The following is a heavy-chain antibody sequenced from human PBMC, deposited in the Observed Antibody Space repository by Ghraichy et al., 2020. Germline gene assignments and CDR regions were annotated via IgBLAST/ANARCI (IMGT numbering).Heavy chain of an antibody. CDR3: TRPEYYSDSSHDY. CDR2: IKSKANSYAT. Sequence: GGSLRLSCAASGFTFSASTIHWVRQASGKGLEWVGRIKSKANSYATVYAASLKGRFTISRDDSKNTAYLQMNSLKTEDTAVYYCTRPEYYSDSSHDYWGQGTLVTVSS. V-gene: IGHV3-73*01. CDR1: GFTFSAST. J-gene: IGHJ4*02. D-gene: IGHD3-22*01.